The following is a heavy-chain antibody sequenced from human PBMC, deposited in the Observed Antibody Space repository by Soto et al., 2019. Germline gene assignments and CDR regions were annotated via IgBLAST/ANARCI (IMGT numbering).Heavy chain of an antibody. D-gene: IGHD4-17*01. V-gene: IGHV3-30*18. Sequence: LRLSCAASGFTFSSYGMHWVRQAPGKGLEWVAVISYDGSNKYYADSVKGRFTISRDNSKNTLYLQMNSLRAEDTAVYYCAKAQTTVTDYFDYWGQGTLVTVSS. CDR2: ISYDGSNK. CDR1: GFTFSSYG. J-gene: IGHJ4*02. CDR3: AKAQTTVTDYFDY.